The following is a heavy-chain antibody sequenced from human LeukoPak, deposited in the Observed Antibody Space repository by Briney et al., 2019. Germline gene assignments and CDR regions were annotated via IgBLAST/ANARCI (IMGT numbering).Heavy chain of an antibody. J-gene: IGHJ4*02. V-gene: IGHV3-23*01. CDR2: ISGSGGST. CDR3: AKAEYYYDSSGYYSPNHYFDY. Sequence: PGGSLRLSCAASGFTFSSYAMSWVRQAPGKGLEWASAISGSGGSTYYADSVKGRFTISRDNSKNTLYLQMNSLRAEDTAVYYCAKAEYYYDSSGYYSPNHYFDYWGQGTLVTVSS. D-gene: IGHD3-22*01. CDR1: GFTFSSYA.